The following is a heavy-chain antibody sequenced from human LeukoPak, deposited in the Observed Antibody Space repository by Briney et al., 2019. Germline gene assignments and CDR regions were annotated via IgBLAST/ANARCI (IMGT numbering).Heavy chain of an antibody. D-gene: IGHD4-17*01. CDR2: ISGGGGSI. CDR1: GFTFSSYA. CDR3: ARYRSVTTGKRFFDY. Sequence: GGSLRLSCVASGFTFSSYAMSWVRQAPGKGLEWVSGISGGGGSIHYADSVKGRFTISRDNSMNTLYLQMNSLRAEDTAVYYCARYRSVTTGKRFFDYWGQGTLVTVSS. J-gene: IGHJ4*02. V-gene: IGHV3-23*01.